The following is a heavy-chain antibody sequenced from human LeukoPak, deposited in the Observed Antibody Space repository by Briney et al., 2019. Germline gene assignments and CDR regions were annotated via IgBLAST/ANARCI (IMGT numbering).Heavy chain of an antibody. J-gene: IGHJ4*02. CDR3: ARAHSSSWYDY. Sequence: GGSLRLSRAASGFTFSSYEMNWVRQAPGKGLEWVSYISSSGSTIYYADSVKGRFTISRDNAKNSLYLQMNSLRAEDTALYHCARAHSSSWYDYWGQGTLVTVSS. CDR2: ISSSGSTI. V-gene: IGHV3-48*03. CDR1: GFTFSSYE. D-gene: IGHD6-13*01.